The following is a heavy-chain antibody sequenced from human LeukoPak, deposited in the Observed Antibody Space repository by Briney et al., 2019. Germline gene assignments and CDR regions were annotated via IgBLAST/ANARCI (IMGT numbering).Heavy chain of an antibody. CDR2: INHSGST. V-gene: IGHV4-34*01. J-gene: IGHJ3*02. CDR3: ARGRWFDAFDI. Sequence: PSETLSLTCAVYGGSFSGYYWSWIRQPPGKGLEWIGEINHSGSTNYNPSLKSRVTTSVDTSKNQFSLKLSSVTAADTAVYYCARGRWFDAFDIWGQGTMVTVSS. D-gene: IGHD3-10*01. CDR1: GGSFSGYY.